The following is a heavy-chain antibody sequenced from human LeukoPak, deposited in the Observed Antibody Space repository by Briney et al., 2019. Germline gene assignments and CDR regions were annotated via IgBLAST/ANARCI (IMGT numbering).Heavy chain of an antibody. V-gene: IGHV4-34*01. D-gene: IGHD3-9*01. CDR3: ARGNILSGYCFDF. CDR2: IHYTGGT. J-gene: IGHJ4*02. Sequence: PSETLSLTCAVYGGSISGYYWSWIRQPPGKGLEWVGEIHYTGGTSCNPSLKSRATISIDTSKNQLSLKLSSVTAADTAVYYCARGNILSGYCFDFWGQGALVTVSS. CDR1: GGSISGYY.